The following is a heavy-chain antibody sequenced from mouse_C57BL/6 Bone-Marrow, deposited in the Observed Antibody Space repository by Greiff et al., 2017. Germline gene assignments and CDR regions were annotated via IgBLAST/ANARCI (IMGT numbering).Heavy chain of an antibody. CDR1: GYTFTRYW. D-gene: IGHD1-1*01. Sequence: VQLQQPGAELVKPGASVKLSCKASGYTFTRYWLHWVKQRPGQGLEWIGIIHPNSGSTNYNEKFKSKATLTVDKTSSTAYMQLSSLTSEESAVYYCARGYYSSRYCDYWGQGTTLTVSS. J-gene: IGHJ2*01. CDR3: ARGYYSSRYCDY. CDR2: IHPNSGST. V-gene: IGHV1-64*01.